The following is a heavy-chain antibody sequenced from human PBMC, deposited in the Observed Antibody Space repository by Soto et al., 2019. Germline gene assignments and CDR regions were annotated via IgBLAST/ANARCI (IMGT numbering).Heavy chain of an antibody. CDR2: ISSSSSTI. CDR1: GFTFSSYS. CDR3: ARDSPVPAAIVHYGMDV. V-gene: IGHV3-48*02. Sequence: GGSLRLSCAASGFTFSSYSMNWVRQAPGKGLEWVSYISSSSSTIYYADSVKGRFTISRDNAKNSLYLQMNSLRDEDTAVYYCARDSPVPAAIVHYGMDVWGQGTTVTVSS. J-gene: IGHJ6*02. D-gene: IGHD2-2*01.